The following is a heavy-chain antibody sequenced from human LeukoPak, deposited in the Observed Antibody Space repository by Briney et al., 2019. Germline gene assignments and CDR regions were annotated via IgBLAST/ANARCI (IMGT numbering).Heavy chain of an antibody. CDR3: AREDSSGYYV. CDR1: GYTFTSYG. D-gene: IGHD3-22*01. Sequence: GASVKVSYKACGYTFTSYGISSVRQATGQGLEWMGWISAYNGNTNYAQKLQGRVTMTTDTSTSTAYMELRSLRSDDTAVYYCAREDSSGYYVWGQGTLVTVSS. CDR2: ISAYNGNT. V-gene: IGHV1-18*01. J-gene: IGHJ4*02.